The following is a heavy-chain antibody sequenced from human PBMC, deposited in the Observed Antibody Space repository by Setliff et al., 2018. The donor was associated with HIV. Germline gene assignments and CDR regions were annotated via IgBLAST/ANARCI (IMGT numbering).Heavy chain of an antibody. D-gene: IGHD3-3*01. J-gene: IGHJ2*01. CDR1: GFTFSDYY. CDR3: ATNFWSGYYSSWYFDL. V-gene: IGHV3-74*01. Sequence: GGSLRLSCAASGFTFSDYYMSWIRQAPGKGLVWVSRINSYGTSTSYADSVKGRFTISRDNAKNTLYLQMNSLRAEDTAVYYCATNFWSGYYSSWYFDLWGRGTLVTVSS. CDR2: INSYGTST.